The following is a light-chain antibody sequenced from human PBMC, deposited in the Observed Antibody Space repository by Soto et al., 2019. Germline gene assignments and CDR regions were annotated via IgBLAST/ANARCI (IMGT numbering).Light chain of an antibody. Sequence: TVMTQSPATLSMSPGDRAALSCRASLNVATNMAWYQQKPGQAPRLLIYGASIRATAVPARFTGSGSGTEFPLTINHLQSEEFAVYYCHQYNTGLRTFGRGTRVEV. J-gene: IGKJ1*01. V-gene: IGKV3-15*01. CDR2: GAS. CDR1: LNVATN. CDR3: HQYNTGLRT.